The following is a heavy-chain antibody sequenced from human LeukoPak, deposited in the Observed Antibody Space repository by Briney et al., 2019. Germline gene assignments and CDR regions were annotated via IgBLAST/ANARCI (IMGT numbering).Heavy chain of an antibody. CDR1: GFTFSDYY. CDR2: IWYDGSNK. D-gene: IGHD6-19*01. V-gene: IGHV3-33*08. Sequence: PGGSLRLSCAASGFTFSDYYMSWIRQAPGKGLEWVAVIWYDGSNKYYADSVKGRFTISRDNSKNTLYLQMNSLRAEDTAVYYCARGGKDSSGWYGVDYWGQGTLVTVSS. J-gene: IGHJ4*02. CDR3: ARGGKDSSGWYGVDY.